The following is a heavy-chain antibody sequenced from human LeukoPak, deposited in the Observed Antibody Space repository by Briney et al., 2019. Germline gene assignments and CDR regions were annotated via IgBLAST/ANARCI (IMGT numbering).Heavy chain of an antibody. Sequence: ASVKVSCKASGYTFTSYGISWVRQAPGQGLEWMGWISAYNGNTNYAQKLQGRVTMTTDTSTSTAYMELRSLRSDDTAVYYCARAELFIYFWCGYYSGAVPYYFDYWGQGTLVTVSS. V-gene: IGHV1-18*01. D-gene: IGHD3-3*01. CDR2: ISAYNGNT. CDR3: ARAELFIYFWCGYYSGAVPYYFDY. J-gene: IGHJ4*02. CDR1: GYTFTSYG.